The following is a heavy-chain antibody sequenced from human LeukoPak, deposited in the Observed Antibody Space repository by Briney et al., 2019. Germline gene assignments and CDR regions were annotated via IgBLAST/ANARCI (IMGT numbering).Heavy chain of an antibody. Sequence: GSLRLSCVASGFTFSRYWMSWVRQAPGKGLEWVAKIKQDGSGQYYLDSVEGRFTISRDNAKNSLYLQMNSLRAEDTAVYFCTTGYSSGWYNEGNYWGQGTLVTVSS. D-gene: IGHD6-19*01. CDR1: GFTFSRYW. J-gene: IGHJ4*02. CDR3: TTGYSSGWYNEGNY. V-gene: IGHV3-7*01. CDR2: IKQDGSGQ.